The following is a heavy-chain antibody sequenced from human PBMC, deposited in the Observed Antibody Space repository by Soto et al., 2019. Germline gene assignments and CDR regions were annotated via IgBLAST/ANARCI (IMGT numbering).Heavy chain of an antibody. CDR1: GFTFSSYG. CDR2: ISYDGSNK. CDR3: AKDPYSYGYVLDY. D-gene: IGHD5-18*01. Sequence: QVQLVESGGGVVQPGRSLRLSCAASGFTFSSYGMHWVRQAPGKGLEWVAVISYDGSNKYYGDSVEGRFTISRDNSKNTLYLQMNSLRAEDTAVYYCAKDPYSYGYVLDYWGQGTLVTVSS. V-gene: IGHV3-30*18. J-gene: IGHJ4*02.